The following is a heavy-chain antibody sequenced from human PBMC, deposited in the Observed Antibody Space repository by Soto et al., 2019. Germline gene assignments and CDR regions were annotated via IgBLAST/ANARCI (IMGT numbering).Heavy chain of an antibody. CDR2: IYYSGST. CDR1: GGSISSGDYY. V-gene: IGHV4-30-4*01. CDR3: ARGGRITMVPPNNDQTDY. J-gene: IGHJ4*02. D-gene: IGHD3-10*01. Sequence: QVQLQESGPGLVKPSQTLSLTCTVSGGSISSGDYYWSWIRQPPGKGLEWIGYIYYSGSTYYNPSLKSRVTISVDTSKNQFSLKLSSVTAADTAVYYCARGGRITMVPPNNDQTDYWGQGTLVTVSS.